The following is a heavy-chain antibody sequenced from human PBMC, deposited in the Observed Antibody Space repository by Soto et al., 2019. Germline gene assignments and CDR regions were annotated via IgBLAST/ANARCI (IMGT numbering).Heavy chain of an antibody. Sequence: QVQLVESGGGLVKPGGSLRLSCAASGFPFRDHYMSWIRQAPGKGLERVAYISGTGSRKDHADSVKGRFTISRDNAKNSVYLQMNGLRVEDTAVYYCARVSTPVWGQGTTVTVSS. D-gene: IGHD2-15*01. J-gene: IGHJ6*02. V-gene: IGHV3-11*01. CDR3: ARVSTPV. CDR1: GFPFRDHY. CDR2: ISGTGSRK.